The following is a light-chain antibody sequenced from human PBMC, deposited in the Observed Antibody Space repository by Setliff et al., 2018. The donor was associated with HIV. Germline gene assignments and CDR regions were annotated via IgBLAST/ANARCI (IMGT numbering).Light chain of an antibody. CDR1: NSDVGGYNY. J-gene: IGLJ1*01. CDR3: SSYAITNTLP. Sequence: QSVLTQPPSVSGSPGQSVTISCTGTNSDVGGYNYVSWYQQHPGRAPKLIIYEVRNRPSGVSHRFSGSKSGNTASLTISGLQAEDEADYYCSSYAITNTLPFGTGTKVTVL. CDR2: EVR. V-gene: IGLV2-14*01.